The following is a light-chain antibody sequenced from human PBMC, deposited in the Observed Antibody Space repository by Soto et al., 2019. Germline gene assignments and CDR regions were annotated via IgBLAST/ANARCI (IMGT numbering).Light chain of an antibody. CDR1: QSISSAY. V-gene: IGKV3-20*01. CDR3: QQYDGSPRT. CDR2: GAS. Sequence: EIVLTQSPATLSFSPGERSTLSCRSSQSISSAYFAWYQQKPGQAPRLLIYGASSRATGIPDRFTGSGSGTDFTLTISRLEPEDFAVYYCQQYDGSPRTFGQGTKVDIK. J-gene: IGKJ1*01.